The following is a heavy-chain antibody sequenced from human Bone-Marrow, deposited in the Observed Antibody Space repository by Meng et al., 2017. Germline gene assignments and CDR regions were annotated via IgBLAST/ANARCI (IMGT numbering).Heavy chain of an antibody. Sequence: QAQRGQCGAGVKKPGSSVMVSCKASGGTFSSYAISWVRQAPGQGLEWMGGIIPIFGTANYAQKFQGRVTITADESTSTAYMELSSLRSEDTAVYYCARTNWEDWYFDLWGRGTLVTVSS. CDR1: GGTFSSYA. V-gene: IGHV1-69*01. J-gene: IGHJ2*01. CDR2: IIPIFGTA. D-gene: IGHD1-1*01. CDR3: ARTNWEDWYFDL.